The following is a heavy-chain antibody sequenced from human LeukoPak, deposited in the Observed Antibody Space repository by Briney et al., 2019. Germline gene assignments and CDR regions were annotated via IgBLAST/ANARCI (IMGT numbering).Heavy chain of an antibody. D-gene: IGHD3-22*01. J-gene: IGHJ4*02. Sequence: QTGGSLRLSCAASGFTFSSYAMHWVRQAPGKGLEWVATINEDGSERYYMDSMKGRFTISRDNGDNSLYLQMNSLRAEDTAVYYCATASPYCSGDYCRLRFDYWGQGTLVTVSS. CDR1: GFTFSSYA. CDR3: ATASPYCSGDYCRLRFDY. V-gene: IGHV3-7*03. CDR2: INEDGSER.